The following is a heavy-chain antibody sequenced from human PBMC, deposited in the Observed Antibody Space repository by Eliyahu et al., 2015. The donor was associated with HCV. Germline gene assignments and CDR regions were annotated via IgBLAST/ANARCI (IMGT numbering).Heavy chain of an antibody. CDR2: IYGDGDQ. V-gene: IGHV2-5*02. CDR1: GFSFTTGPVA. CDR3: ARRGYTYGYDF. J-gene: IGHJ4*02. D-gene: IGHD5-18*01. Sequence: QITLKESGPTLLQPSQTLTLTCTFSGFSFTTGPVAVGWIRQPPGKALEWLALIYGDGDQHYSPSLKSRLSITKDTSKNQVVLTMTKVDPVDTATYFCARRGYTYGYDFWGLGILVTVSS.